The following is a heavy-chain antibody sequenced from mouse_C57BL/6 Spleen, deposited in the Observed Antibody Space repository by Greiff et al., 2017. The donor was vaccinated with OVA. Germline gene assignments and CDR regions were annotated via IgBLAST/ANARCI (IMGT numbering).Heavy chain of an antibody. J-gene: IGHJ3*01. CDR3: ARSSYYGSGAY. Sequence: VQLQQPGAELVRPGSSVKLSCKASGYTFTSYWMDWVKQRPGQGLEWIGNIYPSDSETHYNQKFKDKATLTVDKSSSTAYMQLSSLTSEDSAVYYCARSSYYGSGAYWGQGTLVTVSA. CDR2: IYPSDSET. D-gene: IGHD1-1*01. V-gene: IGHV1-61*01. CDR1: GYTFTSYW.